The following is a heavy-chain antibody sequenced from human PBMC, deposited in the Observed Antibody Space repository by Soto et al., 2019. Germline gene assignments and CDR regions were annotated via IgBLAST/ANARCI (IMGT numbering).Heavy chain of an antibody. CDR2: IYYSGST. CDR1: GGSISSSSYY. Sequence: SETLSLTCTVSGGSISSSSYYWGWIRQPPGKGLEWIGSIYYSGSTYYNPSLESRVTISVDTSKNQFSLKLSSVTAADTAVYYCARLDSPYYYGMDVWGQGTTVTVSS. CDR3: ARLDSPYYYGMDV. V-gene: IGHV4-39*01. J-gene: IGHJ6*02.